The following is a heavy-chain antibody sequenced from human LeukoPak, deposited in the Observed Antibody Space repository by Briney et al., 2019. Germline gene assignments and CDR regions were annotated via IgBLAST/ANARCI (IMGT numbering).Heavy chain of an antibody. J-gene: IGHJ3*02. CDR2: IYSGGST. CDR3: ARDGAQYYYDSSGYRHLRRAFDI. D-gene: IGHD3-22*01. CDR1: GFTFSSYW. Sequence: GGSLRLSCAASGFTFSSYWMHWVRQAPGKGLEWVSVIYSGGSTYYADSVKGRFTISRDNSKNTLYLQMNSLRAEDTAVYYCARDGAQYYYDSSGYRHLRRAFDIWGRGTMVTVSS. V-gene: IGHV3-53*01.